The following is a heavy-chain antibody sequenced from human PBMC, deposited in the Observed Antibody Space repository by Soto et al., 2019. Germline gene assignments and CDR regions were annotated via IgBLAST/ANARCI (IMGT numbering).Heavy chain of an antibody. CDR2: ISGSGVST. CDR3: ARQNIFGVVRVPSDY. D-gene: IGHD3-3*02. Sequence: GGSLRLSCAASGFTFSSYAMTWVRQAPGKGLEWVSTISGSGVSTYYADSVKGRFTISRGNSRNTLYLQMNSLRAEDTAVYYCARQNIFGVVRVPSDYWGQGTLVTVSS. V-gene: IGHV3-23*01. CDR1: GFTFSSYA. J-gene: IGHJ4*02.